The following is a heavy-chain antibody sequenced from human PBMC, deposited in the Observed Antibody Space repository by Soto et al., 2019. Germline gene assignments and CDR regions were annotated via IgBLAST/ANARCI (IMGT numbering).Heavy chain of an antibody. CDR2: MNPNSGNT. Sequence: ASVKVSCKASGYTFTSYDINWVRQATGQGLEWMGWMNPNSGNTGYAQKFQGRVTMTRNTSISTAYMELSSLRSEDTAVYYCARTSSSGWYPLHDAFDIWGQGTMVTVSS. D-gene: IGHD6-19*01. CDR3: ARTSSSGWYPLHDAFDI. V-gene: IGHV1-8*01. CDR1: GYTFTSYD. J-gene: IGHJ3*02.